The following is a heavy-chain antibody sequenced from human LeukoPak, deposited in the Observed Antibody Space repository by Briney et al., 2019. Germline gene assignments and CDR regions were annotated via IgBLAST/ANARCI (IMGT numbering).Heavy chain of an antibody. V-gene: IGHV3-23*01. J-gene: IGHJ4*02. CDR2: ISGSGGST. CDR3: AKSGAFNPFRSGSIVGYFDY. CDR1: GFTFSSYW. Sequence: PGGSLRLSCAASGFTFSSYWMSWVRQAPGKGLEWVSAISGSGGSTYYADSVKGRFTISRDNSKNTLYLQMNSLRAEDTAVYYCAKSGAFNPFRSGSIVGYFDYWGQGTLVTVSS. D-gene: IGHD3-10*01.